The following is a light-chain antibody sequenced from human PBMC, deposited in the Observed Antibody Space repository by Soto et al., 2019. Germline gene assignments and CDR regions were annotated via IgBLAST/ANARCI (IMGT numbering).Light chain of an antibody. CDR1: QDINKF. Sequence: DIQMTQSPSSLSASVGDRVSIACQASQDINKFLSWFQLKPGKAPKLLIYDASTLEAGVPSRFSGSGSGTDCTFTISSLQPEDIATYFCQQYDDLPYTFGQGTKLEIK. J-gene: IGKJ2*01. V-gene: IGKV1-33*01. CDR2: DAS. CDR3: QQYDDLPYT.